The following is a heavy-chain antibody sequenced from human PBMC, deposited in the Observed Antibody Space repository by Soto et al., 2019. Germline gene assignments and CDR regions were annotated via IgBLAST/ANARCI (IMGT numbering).Heavy chain of an antibody. CDR1: GFTFSRYD. CDR3: ARLNYYAAGTKTMDG. V-gene: IGHV3-23*01. CDR2: ITNSGDNT. J-gene: IGHJ6*02. D-gene: IGHD3-10*01. Sequence: EVQLLESGGGLVQPGGSLRLSCAASGFTFSRYDMRWVRQAPGKGPGWVSGITNSGDNTYYADSVKGRFPISRDNSKNTLNLQMNSLRAEDTAVYYCARLNYYAAGTKTMDGGGQGPTVTVAS.